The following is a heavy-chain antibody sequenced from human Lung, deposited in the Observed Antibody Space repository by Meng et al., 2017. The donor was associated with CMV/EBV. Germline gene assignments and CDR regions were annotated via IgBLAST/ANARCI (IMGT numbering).Heavy chain of an antibody. Sequence: KFSCTASGYTFTSYVISWVRQAPGQGLEWMGWISAYNGNTNYAQKLQGRVTMTTDTSTSTAYMELRSLRSDDTAVYYCSRGAVYYFDYWGQGTLVTVSS. D-gene: IGHD6-19*01. CDR2: ISAYNGNT. V-gene: IGHV1-18*01. J-gene: IGHJ4*02. CDR3: SRGAVYYFDY. CDR1: GYTFTSYV.